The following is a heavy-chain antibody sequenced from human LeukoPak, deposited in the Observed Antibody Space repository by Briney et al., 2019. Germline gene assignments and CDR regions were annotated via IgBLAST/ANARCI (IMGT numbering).Heavy chain of an antibody. CDR3: ARDQEGFDY. J-gene: IGHJ4*02. V-gene: IGHV1-46*01. CDR1: GYTFTSNY. CDR2: IYPRDGST. Sequence: ASVKVSCKASGYTFTSNYIHWVRQAPGQGLEWMGMIYPRDGSTSYAQKFQGSVTVTRDTSTSIVHMELSGLRSEDTAVYYCARDQEGFDYWGQGTLVTVSS.